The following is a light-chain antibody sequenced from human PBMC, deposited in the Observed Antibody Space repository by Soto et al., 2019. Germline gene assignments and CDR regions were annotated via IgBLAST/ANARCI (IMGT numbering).Light chain of an antibody. CDR1: SGHNSYG. CDR2: VNSDGSH. J-gene: IGLJ3*02. Sequence: QSVLTQSPSASASPGASVKLTGTLSSGHNSYGIAWHQQQPEKGPRNLMKVNSDGSHNKGGWIPDRFSGSTSGAERYLTIYSLQSEDEADYYCPTWGTDLQVVFGGGTKLTVL. CDR3: PTWGTDLQVV. V-gene: IGLV4-69*01.